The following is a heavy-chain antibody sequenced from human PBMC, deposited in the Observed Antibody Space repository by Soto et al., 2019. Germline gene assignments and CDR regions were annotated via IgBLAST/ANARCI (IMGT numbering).Heavy chain of an antibody. J-gene: IGHJ4*02. V-gene: IGHV1-18*01. Sequence: QVQLVQSGAEVKKPGASVKVSCKASGYTFTNYGISWVRQAPGQGLEWMGWISAYNGNTNYAQNPQRSITXXTDTSTSTAYMELRSLRSDDTAVYYCARTLPPIDSWGQGTLVTVSS. D-gene: IGHD1-26*01. CDR1: GYTFTNYG. CDR3: ARTLPPIDS. CDR2: ISAYNGNT.